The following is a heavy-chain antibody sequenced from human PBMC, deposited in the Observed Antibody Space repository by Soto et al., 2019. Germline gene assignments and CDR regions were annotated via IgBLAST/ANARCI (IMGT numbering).Heavy chain of an antibody. D-gene: IGHD2-21*01. V-gene: IGHV1-18*01. J-gene: IGHJ4*02. CDR3: ARELYSCGAECPYYMDY. Sequence: ASVKVSCKASGYTFHNYGVNWVRQAPGHGLEWMGRISAYNYNTHYAQNFEGRVTMTTDTSTSTAYMELRSLRSDDTAIYYCARELYSCGAECPYYMDYWGQGTPVTVSS. CDR1: GYTFHNYG. CDR2: ISAYNYNT.